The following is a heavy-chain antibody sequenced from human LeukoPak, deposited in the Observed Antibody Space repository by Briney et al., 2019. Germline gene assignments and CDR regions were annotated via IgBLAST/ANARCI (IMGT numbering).Heavy chain of an antibody. D-gene: IGHD5-18*01. CDR3: GKRPGYSYGHHFDY. V-gene: IGHV3-30*02. CDR2: IRYDGSNK. CDR1: EFIFSNYW. J-gene: IGHJ4*02. Sequence: PGGSMRLSCVASEFIFSNYWMHWVRQAPGKGLEWVAFIRYDGSNKYYADSVKGRFTISRDNSMNTLFLQMNSLRAEATAVYYCGKRPGYSYGHHFDYWGQGTLVTVSS.